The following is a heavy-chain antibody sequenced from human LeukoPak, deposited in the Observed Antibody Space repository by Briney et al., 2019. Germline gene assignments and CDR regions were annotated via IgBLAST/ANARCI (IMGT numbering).Heavy chain of an antibody. J-gene: IGHJ3*02. CDR3: ARGPPDRAVI. D-gene: IGHD3-16*02. V-gene: IGHV4-59*01. CDR1: GASISPSY. Sequence: PSETLSLTCSVSGASISPSYWSWLRQPPGRGLEWIGYIYNSGTTNYNTSLASRVTISLDTSKNQFSLRLSSVSAVDTAVYYCARGPPDRAVIWGQGTMVTVSS. CDR2: IYNSGTT.